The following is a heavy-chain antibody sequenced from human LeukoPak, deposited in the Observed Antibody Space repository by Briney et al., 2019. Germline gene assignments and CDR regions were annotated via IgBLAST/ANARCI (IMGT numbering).Heavy chain of an antibody. V-gene: IGHV3-7*01. CDR1: GFTFSAYW. CDR2: IKADGTEP. Sequence: GGSLRLSCAASGFTFSAYWLNWVRQAPGKGLEWVANIKADGTEPYYADSVKGRFTISRDNAKNSLYLQMNSLRAEDTAVYYRGPAPGGWGQGTLVTVSS. D-gene: IGHD3-10*01. CDR3: GPAPGG. J-gene: IGHJ4*02.